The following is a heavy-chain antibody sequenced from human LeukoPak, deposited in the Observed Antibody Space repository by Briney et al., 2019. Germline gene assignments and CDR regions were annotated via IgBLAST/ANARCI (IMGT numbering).Heavy chain of an antibody. V-gene: IGHV1-18*01. CDR2: ISAYNGNT. CDR1: GYTFTSYG. J-gene: IGHJ4*02. CDR3: ARDASFQWELLDLTPRFDY. Sequence: ASVKVSCKASGYTFTSYGISWVRQAPGQGLEWMGWISAYNGNTNYAQKLQGRVTMTTDTSTSTAYMELRSLRSDDTAVYYCARDASFQWELLDLTPRFDYWGQGTLVTVSS. D-gene: IGHD1-26*01.